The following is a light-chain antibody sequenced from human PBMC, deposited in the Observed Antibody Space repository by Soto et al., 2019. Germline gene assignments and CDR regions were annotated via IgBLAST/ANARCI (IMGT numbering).Light chain of an antibody. CDR1: SRDIGFYNY. J-gene: IGLJ1*01. CDR3: SSYTNTGTLYV. Sequence: QSALTQPASVSGSPGQSITISCTGTSRDIGFYNYVSWCQQHPGKAPKLIIYEVAKRPSGVSSRFSGSKSGNTASLTISGLQAEDEADYHCSSYTNTGTLYVFGTGTKLTVL. V-gene: IGLV2-14*01. CDR2: EVA.